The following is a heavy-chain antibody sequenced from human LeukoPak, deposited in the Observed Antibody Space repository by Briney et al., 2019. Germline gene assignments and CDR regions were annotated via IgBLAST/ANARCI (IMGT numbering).Heavy chain of an antibody. Sequence: SETLSLTCTVSGGSISSYYWSWIRQPPGKGLEWIGYIYYSGITNYNPSLKSRVTISVDTSKNQFSLKLSSVTAADTAVYYCARERRTYYDILTGYPYYFDYWGQGTLVTVSS. CDR3: ARERRTYYDILTGYPYYFDY. J-gene: IGHJ4*02. V-gene: IGHV4-59*01. CDR1: GGSISSYY. CDR2: IYYSGIT. D-gene: IGHD3-9*01.